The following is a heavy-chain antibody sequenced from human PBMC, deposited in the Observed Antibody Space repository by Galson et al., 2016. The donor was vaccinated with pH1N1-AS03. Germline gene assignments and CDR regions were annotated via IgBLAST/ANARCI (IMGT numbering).Heavy chain of an antibody. CDR1: GGSISDYY. Sequence: SETLSLTCAVYGGSISDYYWTWIRQAPGKGLEWIGEINHSGDTTYNPSLESRVTISADTSTSQFSLKVTSVTAADTALYYCWAYCYGSGTKSCYWGQGTLVTVSS. CDR2: INHSGDT. V-gene: IGHV4-34*01. CDR3: WAYCYGSGTKSCY. D-gene: IGHD3-10*01. J-gene: IGHJ4*02.